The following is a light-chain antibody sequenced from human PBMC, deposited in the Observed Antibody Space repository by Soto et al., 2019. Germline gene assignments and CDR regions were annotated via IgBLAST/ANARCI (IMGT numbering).Light chain of an antibody. J-gene: IGKJ3*01. CDR3: QQSSMTPFT. V-gene: IGKV1-39*01. CDR1: QSISSY. CDR2: AAS. Sequence: DIQMTQSPSSLSASAGDRVTITCRASQSISSYLNWYQQKPGKAPKLLIYAASNLQSEVPSRFSGSGSGTDFTLTISSLQPEDFATYFCQQSSMTPFTFGPGTKGEIK.